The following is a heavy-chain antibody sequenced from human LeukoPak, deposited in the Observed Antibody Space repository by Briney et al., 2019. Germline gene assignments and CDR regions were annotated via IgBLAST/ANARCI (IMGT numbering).Heavy chain of an antibody. D-gene: IGHD5-24*01. CDR3: AREFDGYKLDY. Sequence: ASVKVSCKASGYSFTGFYIHWVRQAPGQGLEWMGWINPKSGGANYAQKFQGRVTMTRDTSISTAYMELSRLRSDDTAVYYCAREFDGYKLDYWGQGTLVTVSS. CDR1: GYSFTGFY. CDR2: INPKSGGA. V-gene: IGHV1-2*02. J-gene: IGHJ4*02.